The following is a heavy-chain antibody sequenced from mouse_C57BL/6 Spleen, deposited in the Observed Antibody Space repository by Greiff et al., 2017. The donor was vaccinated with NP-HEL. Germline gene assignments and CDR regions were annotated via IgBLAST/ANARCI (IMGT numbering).Heavy chain of an antibody. Sequence: VQLVESGAELVRPGASVKLSCKASGYTFTDYYINWVKQRPGQGLEWIARIYPGSGNTYYNEKFKGKATLTAEKSSSTAYMQLSSLTSEDSAVYFCARTPDYYGSSPFDYWGQGTTLTVSS. J-gene: IGHJ2*01. CDR2: IYPGSGNT. D-gene: IGHD1-1*01. V-gene: IGHV1-76*01. CDR3: ARTPDYYGSSPFDY. CDR1: GYTFTDYY.